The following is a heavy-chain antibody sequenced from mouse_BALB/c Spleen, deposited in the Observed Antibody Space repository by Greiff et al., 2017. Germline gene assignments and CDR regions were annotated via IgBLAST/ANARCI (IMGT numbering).Heavy chain of an antibody. V-gene: IGHV14-3*02. CDR2: IDPANGNT. Sequence: EVKLQQSGAELVKPGASVKLSCTASGFNIKDTYMHWVKQRPEQGLEWIGRIDPANGNTKYDPKFQGKATITADTSSNTAYLQLSSLTSEDTAVYYCARGYYGSSRFAYWGQGTLVTVSA. D-gene: IGHD1-1*01. J-gene: IGHJ3*01. CDR3: ARGYYGSSRFAY. CDR1: GFNIKDTY.